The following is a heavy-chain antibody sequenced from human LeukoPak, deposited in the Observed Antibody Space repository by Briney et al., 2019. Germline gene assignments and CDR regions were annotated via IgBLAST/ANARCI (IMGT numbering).Heavy chain of an antibody. V-gene: IGHV1-46*01. CDR3: ARSVDIVVVPAPNWFDP. Sequence: GASVKVSCKASGYTFTSYYMHWVRQAPGQGLEWMGIINPSGGSTSYAQKFQGRVTMTRDTSTSTVYMDLSSLRSDDTAVYYCARSVDIVVVPAPNWFDPWGQGTLVTVSS. CDR2: INPSGGST. D-gene: IGHD2-2*01. J-gene: IGHJ5*02. CDR1: GYTFTSYY.